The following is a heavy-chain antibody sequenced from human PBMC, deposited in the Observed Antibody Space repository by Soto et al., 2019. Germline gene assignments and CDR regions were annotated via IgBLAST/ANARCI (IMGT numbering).Heavy chain of an antibody. V-gene: IGHV3-23*01. CDR2: ISGSGAGT. Sequence: GSLRLSCTASGLTFSTSAMSWVRQPPGRGLEWVSGISGSGAGTYYADSVKGRFTIARDNSKNTLYLQMSDLRAEDAAVYYCAKGPTVFGAVISFDYYYGMFVWGQGTPVTVSS. CDR1: GLTFSTSA. CDR3: AKGPTVFGAVISFDYYYGMFV. J-gene: IGHJ6*02. D-gene: IGHD3-3*01.